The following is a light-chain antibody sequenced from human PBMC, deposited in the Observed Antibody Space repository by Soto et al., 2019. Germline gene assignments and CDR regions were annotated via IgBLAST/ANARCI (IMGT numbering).Light chain of an antibody. Sequence: DLQRTQAPSSLSASVGDRVTITCRAIQIISTYLNCYQQRSGLAPMLLIYGASSLQSGVPPRFSGSGSGTDFTLTISSLQPEDFATYFFQHTYSSPPTVGQGTKVDIK. CDR3: QHTYSSPPT. CDR2: GAS. V-gene: IGKV1-39*01. CDR1: QIISTY. J-gene: IGKJ1*01.